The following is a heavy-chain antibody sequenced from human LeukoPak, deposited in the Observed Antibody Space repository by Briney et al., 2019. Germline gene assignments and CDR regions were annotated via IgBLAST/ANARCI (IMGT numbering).Heavy chain of an antibody. CDR3: ARQQIAVAGTGEGY. V-gene: IGHV4-39*07. D-gene: IGHD6-19*01. CDR2: IYYSGST. Sequence: PSETLSLTCTVSGGSISSSSYYWGWIRQPPGKGLEWIGSIYYSGSTYYNPSLKSQVTISVDTSKNQFSLKLSSVTAADTAVYYCARQQIAVAGTGEGYWGQGTLVTVSS. CDR1: GGSISSSSYY. J-gene: IGHJ4*02.